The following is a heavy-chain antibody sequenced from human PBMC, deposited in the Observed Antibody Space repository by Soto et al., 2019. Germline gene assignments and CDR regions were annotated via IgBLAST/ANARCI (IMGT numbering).Heavy chain of an antibody. Sequence: GGSLRLSCVASGFTFSDDYMTWIRQAPGKGLEWLSYISTSSSYTNYADSVKGRFTISRDNAKNSLYLQMNSLRDEDTAVYYCARVLKLGWFDPWGQGTLVTVSS. CDR2: ISTSSSYT. D-gene: IGHD3-10*01. J-gene: IGHJ5*02. CDR3: ARVLKLGWFDP. CDR1: GFTFSDDY. V-gene: IGHV3-11*06.